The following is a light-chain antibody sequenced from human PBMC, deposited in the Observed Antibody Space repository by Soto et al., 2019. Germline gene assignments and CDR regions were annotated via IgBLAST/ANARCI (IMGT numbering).Light chain of an antibody. CDR2: DAS. J-gene: IGKJ5*01. Sequence: DIQMTQSPSSLSASVGDRVTITCRASQDISTYLNWYQQRPGKAPKLLIYDASNLQRGVPSRFSGSGSGTHFTFAISSLQPEDVATYYCQKSDGLPWTFGQGTRLEI. CDR1: QDISTY. V-gene: IGKV1-33*01. CDR3: QKSDGLPWT.